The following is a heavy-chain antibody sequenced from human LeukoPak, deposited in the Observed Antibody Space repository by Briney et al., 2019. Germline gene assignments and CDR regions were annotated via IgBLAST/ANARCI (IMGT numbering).Heavy chain of an antibody. V-gene: IGHV3-48*02. CDR2: ISGSSYTI. J-gene: IGHJ6*03. CDR3: ARWGPHYGGNSAYMDV. D-gene: IGHD4-23*01. Sequence: PGGSLRLSCAASGFTFSSYTMNWVRQAPGKGLEWVSYISGSSYTIYYADSVKGRFTISRDNAKSSLYLQMNSLRDEDTAVYYCARWGPHYGGNSAYMDVWGKGTTVTVSS. CDR1: GFTFSSYT.